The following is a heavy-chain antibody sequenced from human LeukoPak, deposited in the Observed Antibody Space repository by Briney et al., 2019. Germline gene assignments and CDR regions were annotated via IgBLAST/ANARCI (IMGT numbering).Heavy chain of an antibody. CDR3: ASQRDIVPTISDY. D-gene: IGHD5-12*01. V-gene: IGHV3-30*03. CDR2: ISYDGSNK. J-gene: IGHJ4*02. CDR1: GFTFSSYG. Sequence: GGSLRLSCAASGFTFSSYGMHWVRQAPGKGLEWVAVISYDGSNKYYAGSVRGRFTISRDNSKNTLYLQMNSLRAEDTALYYCASQRDIVPTISDYWGQGTLVTVSS.